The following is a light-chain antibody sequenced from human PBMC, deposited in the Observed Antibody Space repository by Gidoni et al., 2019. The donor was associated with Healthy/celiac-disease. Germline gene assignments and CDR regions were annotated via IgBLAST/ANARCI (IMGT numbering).Light chain of an antibody. V-gene: IGKV4-1*01. CDR1: QSVLYSSNNKNY. J-gene: IGKJ4*01. Sequence: DIAMTQSPDTQAVSLGERATINCKSSQSVLYSSNNKNYLAWYQQKPGQPPKLLIYWASTRESGVPARFSGSGSGTDFTLTISSLQAEDVAVYYCQQYYCTLTFGGGTKVDIK. CDR3: QQYYCTLT. CDR2: WAS.